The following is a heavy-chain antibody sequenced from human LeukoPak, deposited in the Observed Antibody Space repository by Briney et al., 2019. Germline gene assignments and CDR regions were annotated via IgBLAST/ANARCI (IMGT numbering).Heavy chain of an antibody. D-gene: IGHD4-11*01. CDR3: ARFHSSYYYYMDV. CDR1: GFTFSNYA. J-gene: IGHJ6*03. CDR2: ISHAGSNK. Sequence: GGSLRLSCAACGFTFSNYAIHWVRQAPGRGLEWVAGISHAGSNKYYADSVRVRFTISRANPRNTLCLRMKSRRAAATSVYDCARFHSSYYYYMDVWGKGTTVPVSS. V-gene: IGHV3-30*04.